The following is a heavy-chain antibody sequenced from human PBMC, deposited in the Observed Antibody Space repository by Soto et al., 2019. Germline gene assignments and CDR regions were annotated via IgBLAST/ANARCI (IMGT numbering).Heavy chain of an antibody. J-gene: IGHJ4*02. CDR2: INHSGST. Sequence: SETLSLTCAVYGGSFSGYYWSWIRQPPGKGLEWIGEINHSGSTNYNPSLKSRVTISVDTSKNQFSLKLSSVTAADTAVYYCARGKSGAGDYWGQGTLVTVSS. D-gene: IGHD1-1*01. CDR1: GGSFSGYY. CDR3: ARGKSGAGDY. V-gene: IGHV4-34*01.